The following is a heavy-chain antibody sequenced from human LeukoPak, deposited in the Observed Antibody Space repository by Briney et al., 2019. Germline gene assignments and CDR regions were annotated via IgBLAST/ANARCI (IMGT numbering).Heavy chain of an antibody. Sequence: SETLSLTCAVYGGSFSGYYWCWIRHPPGRGLEWIGEVNHSGSTNYNPSLKSRVTISVDTSKNQFSLKLSCVTAADAAVYYCARGRDYYGSGAHYYMDVWGKGTTVTVSS. D-gene: IGHD3-10*01. V-gene: IGHV4-34*01. CDR3: ARGRDYYGSGAHYYMDV. CDR1: GGSFSGYY. CDR2: VNHSGST. J-gene: IGHJ6*03.